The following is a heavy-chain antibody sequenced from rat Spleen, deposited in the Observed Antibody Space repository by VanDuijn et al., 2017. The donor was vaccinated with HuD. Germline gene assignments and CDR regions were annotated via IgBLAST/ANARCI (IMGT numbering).Heavy chain of an antibody. D-gene: IGHD5-1*01. J-gene: IGHJ2*01. V-gene: IGHV5S23*01. CDR1: GFTFSNYD. Sequence: EVQLVESGGGLVQPGRSLKLSCAASGFTFSNYDMAWVRQAPTKGLEWVASISTGGGNIYYRDSVKGRCTISRDNAKSTLYLQMNSLRSEDTATYYCTREGTGSGDWGQGVMVTVSS. CDR3: TREGTGSGD. CDR2: ISTGGGNI.